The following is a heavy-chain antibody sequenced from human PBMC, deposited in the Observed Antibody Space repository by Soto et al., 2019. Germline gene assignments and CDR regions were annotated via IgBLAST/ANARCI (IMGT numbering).Heavy chain of an antibody. D-gene: IGHD2-2*01. V-gene: IGHV3-30*04. CDR2: ISYDGRNE. J-gene: IGHJ4*02. CDR3: GRCSSTSCHLGSDY. CDR1: GFTFSNYA. Sequence: GGSLRLSXAASGFTFSNYAMNWVRQAPGKGLEWVALISYDGRNEYYADSVKGRFTISSDSSKNTLYLQMNSLRAADTAVYYCGRCSSTSCHLGSDYWGQGTLVTVSS.